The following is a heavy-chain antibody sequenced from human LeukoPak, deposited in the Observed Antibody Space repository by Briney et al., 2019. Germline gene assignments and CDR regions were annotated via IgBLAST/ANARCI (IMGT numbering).Heavy chain of an antibody. V-gene: IGHV4-4*09. CDR3: ARRSRVMVRGVIITYYYYMDV. D-gene: IGHD3-10*01. CDR1: GGSISSYY. CDR2: IYTSGST. J-gene: IGHJ6*03. Sequence: SETLSLTCTVSGGSISSYYWSWIRQPPGKGLEWIGYIYTSGSTNYNPSLKSRVTISVDTSKNQFSLKLSSVTAADTAVYYCARRSRVMVRGVIITYYYYMDVWGKGTTVTVSS.